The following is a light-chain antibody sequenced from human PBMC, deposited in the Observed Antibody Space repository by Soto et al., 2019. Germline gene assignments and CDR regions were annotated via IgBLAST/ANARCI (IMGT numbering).Light chain of an antibody. V-gene: IGKV3-20*01. CDR3: QQYGSSGT. J-gene: IGKJ1*01. Sequence: EFVLTQSPGTLSLSPGERATLSCRASQSVRSNLAWYQQKPGQAPRLLIYGASTRATGIPARFSGSGSGTDFTLTISRLEPEDFAVYYCQQYGSSGTFGQGTKVDIK. CDR1: QSVRSN. CDR2: GAS.